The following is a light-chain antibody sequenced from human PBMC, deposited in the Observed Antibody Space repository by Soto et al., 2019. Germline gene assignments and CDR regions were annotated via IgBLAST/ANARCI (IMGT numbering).Light chain of an antibody. Sequence: EIVLTQSPATLSLSPGERATLSCRASQSVSSYLAWYQQKPGQAPRLLIYDASNRATGIPARFSGSGSGTDFTLTISSLGPVDFAVYYCQERSNWPPYTFGQGTTLEIK. V-gene: IGKV3-11*01. J-gene: IGKJ2*01. CDR2: DAS. CDR1: QSVSSY. CDR3: QERSNWPPYT.